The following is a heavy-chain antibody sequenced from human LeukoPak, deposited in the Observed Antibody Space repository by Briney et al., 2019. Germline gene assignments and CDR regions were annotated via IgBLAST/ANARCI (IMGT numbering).Heavy chain of an antibody. Sequence: SETLSLTCTVSGGSISSYYWSWIRQPPGKGLEWIGYIYYSGSTNYNPSLKSRVTISVDTSKNQFSLKLSSVTAADTAVYYCAKDYCTGTNCYGDYWGQGTLVTVSS. J-gene: IGHJ4*02. V-gene: IGHV4-59*01. CDR3: AKDYCTGTNCYGDY. D-gene: IGHD2-2*01. CDR1: GGSISSYY. CDR2: IYYSGST.